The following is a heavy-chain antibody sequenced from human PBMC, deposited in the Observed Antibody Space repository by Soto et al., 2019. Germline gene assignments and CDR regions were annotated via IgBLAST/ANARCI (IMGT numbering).Heavy chain of an antibody. CDR2: IYYSGHT. V-gene: IGHV4-39*01. Sequence: SETLSLTCAVSGGSFSSSYYWGWLRQPPGKGLEWLGNIYYSGHTYYNPSLKSRFAMSVDTSKNQFSLTLTSVTAADTAVYYCPSYFLRGRFFDSWGQGDLVTGSS. CDR3: PSYFLRGRFFDS. J-gene: IGHJ4*02. CDR1: GGSFSSSYY. D-gene: IGHD2-21*01.